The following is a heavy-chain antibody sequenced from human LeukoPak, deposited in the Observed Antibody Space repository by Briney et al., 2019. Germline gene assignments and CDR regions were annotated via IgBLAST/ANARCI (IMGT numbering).Heavy chain of an antibody. V-gene: IGHV3-21*01. CDR3: ARATTYDILTGYFDY. J-gene: IGHJ4*02. Sequence: GGSLRLSCVVSGFIVSGDYMSWVRQAPGKGLEWVSSISSSSSYIYYAESVKGRFTMSRDNAKNSLYLQMNSLRAEDTAVYYCARATTYDILTGYFDYWGQGTLVTVSS. CDR2: ISSSSSYI. D-gene: IGHD3-9*01. CDR1: GFIVSGDY.